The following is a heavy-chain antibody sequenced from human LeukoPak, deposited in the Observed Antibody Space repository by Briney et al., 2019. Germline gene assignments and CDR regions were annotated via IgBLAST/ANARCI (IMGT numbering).Heavy chain of an antibody. CDR3: ARGNDFWSGYTLLYYYYGMDV. CDR2: INPNSGGT. J-gene: IGHJ6*02. CDR1: GYTFTGYY. Sequence: GASVKVSCKASGYTFTGYYMHWVRQAPGQGLELMGWINPNSGGTNYAQKFQGRVTMTRDTSISTAYMELSRLRSDDTAVYYCARGNDFWSGYTLLYYYYGMDVWGQGTTVTVSS. D-gene: IGHD3-3*01. V-gene: IGHV1-2*02.